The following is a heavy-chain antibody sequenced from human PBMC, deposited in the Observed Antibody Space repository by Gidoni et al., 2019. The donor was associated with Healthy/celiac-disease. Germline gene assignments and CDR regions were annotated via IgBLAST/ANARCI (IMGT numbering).Heavy chain of an antibody. D-gene: IGHD3-9*01. CDR3: ARSRATGWILTGYFIDAFDI. V-gene: IGHV3-13*01. Sequence: EVQLVESGGGLVQPGGSLRLSCAASGFTLSSYDMHWVRQATGKGLEWVSAIGTAGDTYYPGSVKGRFTISRENAKNSLYLQMNSLRAGDTAVYYCARSRATGWILTGYFIDAFDIWGQGTMVTVSS. CDR1: GFTLSSYD. CDR2: IGTAGDT. J-gene: IGHJ3*02.